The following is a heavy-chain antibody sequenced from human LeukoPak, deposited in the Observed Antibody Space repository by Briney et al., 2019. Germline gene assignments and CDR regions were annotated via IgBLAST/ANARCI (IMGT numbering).Heavy chain of an antibody. J-gene: IGHJ4*02. CDR3: ARDPPGTGHYFDY. CDR1: GFTFSSYS. CDR2: ISSSSSYI. D-gene: IGHD1-1*01. Sequence: PGGSLRLSCAASGFTFSSYSMNWVRQAPGKGLEWVSSISSSSSYIYYADSGKGRFTISRDNAKNSLYLQMNSLRAEDTAVYYCARDPPGTGHYFDYWGQGTLVTVSS. V-gene: IGHV3-21*01.